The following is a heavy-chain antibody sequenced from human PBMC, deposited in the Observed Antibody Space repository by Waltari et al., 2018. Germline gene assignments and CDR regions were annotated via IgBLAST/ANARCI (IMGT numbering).Heavy chain of an antibody. J-gene: IGHJ4*02. Sequence: QVQLVQSWAQVKKPGASVKVSCKASGCTFPSYASHWVRQATGQGHEWMGWKNTNSGNRGDAKKFQGRVTITRNTSISTADMELGSLRSEDTAVYYCARGGYGFDYWGQGTLVTVSS. D-gene: IGHD5-12*01. CDR2: KNTNSGNR. CDR3: ARGGYGFDY. CDR1: GCTFPSYA. V-gene: IGHV1-8*03.